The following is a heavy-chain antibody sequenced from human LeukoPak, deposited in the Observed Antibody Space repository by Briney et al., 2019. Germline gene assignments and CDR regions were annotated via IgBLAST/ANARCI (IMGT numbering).Heavy chain of an antibody. J-gene: IGHJ6*03. CDR3: AKSPYRHYYYYYMDV. CDR1: GFTFDDYA. V-gene: IGHV3-9*01. Sequence: PGRSLRLSCAASGFTFDDYAMHWVRPAPGKGLEWVSGISWNSGSIGYADSVKGRFTISRDNAKNSLYLQMNSLRAEDTALYYCAKSPYRHYYYYYMDVWGKGTTVTVSS. CDR2: ISWNSGSI. D-gene: IGHD1-14*01.